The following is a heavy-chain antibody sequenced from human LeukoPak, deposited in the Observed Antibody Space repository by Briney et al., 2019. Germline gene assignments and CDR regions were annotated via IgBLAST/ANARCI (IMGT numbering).Heavy chain of an antibody. CDR1: GFTFSSYA. D-gene: IGHD1-14*01. V-gene: IGHV3-23*01. CDR2: ISGSGGST. Sequence: PGGSLRLSCAASGFTFSSYAMSWVRQAPGKGLEWVSAISGSGGSTYYADSVKGRFTISRDNAKNSLYLQMNSLRAEDTAVYYCARDLTGPDAFDIWGQGTMVTVSS. CDR3: ARDLTGPDAFDI. J-gene: IGHJ3*02.